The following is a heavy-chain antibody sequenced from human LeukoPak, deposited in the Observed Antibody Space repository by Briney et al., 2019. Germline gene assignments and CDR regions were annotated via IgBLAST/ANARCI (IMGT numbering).Heavy chain of an antibody. CDR3: ARGNWGNFDY. Sequence: SETLSLTCTVSGGSISSYYWSWIRQPPGKGLEWIGYIYNSGTTDYNPSLKSRVTISLDTAKNQFSLNLRSVTAADTAVYYCARGNWGNFDYWGQGTLVTVSS. D-gene: IGHD7-27*01. V-gene: IGHV4-59*01. CDR1: GGSISSYY. CDR2: IYNSGTT. J-gene: IGHJ4*02.